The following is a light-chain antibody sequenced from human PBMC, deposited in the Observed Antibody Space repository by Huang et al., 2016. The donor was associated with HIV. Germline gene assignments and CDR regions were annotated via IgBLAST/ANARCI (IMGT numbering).Light chain of an antibody. CDR3: QQYERPPDT. V-gene: IGKV3-20*01. CDR2: GAS. Sequence: EIVLTQSPGTLSLSPGERATLPCRASQSVGIYLAWYQQKPGQAPRHLIYGASTRVTGIPDRFSGGGSGTDFTLSISRLEPEDVAVYYCQQYERPPDTFGAGTKVNIK. CDR1: QSVGIY. J-gene: IGKJ3*01.